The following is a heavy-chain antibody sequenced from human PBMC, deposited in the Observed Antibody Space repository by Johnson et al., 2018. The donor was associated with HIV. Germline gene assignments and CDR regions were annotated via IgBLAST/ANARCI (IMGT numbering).Heavy chain of an antibody. D-gene: IGHD4/OR15-4a*01. Sequence: VQLVESGGGLVQPGRSLRLSCAASGFTFDDSAMHWVRQAPGKGLEWVSGISWNTGNIGYADSVKGRFTISRDNANNSLYLQINTLRTEDTAVYYCANLGDYSGLNGFDIWGQGTMVTVSS. V-gene: IGHV3-9*01. CDR2: ISWNTGNI. CDR1: GFTFDDSA. J-gene: IGHJ3*02. CDR3: ANLGDYSGLNGFDI.